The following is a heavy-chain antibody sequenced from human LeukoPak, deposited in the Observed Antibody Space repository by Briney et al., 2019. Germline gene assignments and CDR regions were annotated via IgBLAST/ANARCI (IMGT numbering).Heavy chain of an antibody. D-gene: IGHD3-22*01. J-gene: IGHJ1*01. CDR1: GYSISSGYH. V-gene: IGHV4-38-2*02. CDR3: ARVVLSTDSSGFYLPEYFQH. CDR2: IYHSGST. Sequence: SETLSLTCTVSGYSISSGYHWGWIRQPPGKGLEWIGSIYHSGSTYYNPSLKSRVTISVDTSKNQFSLKLRSVTAADTAVYYCARVVLSTDSSGFYLPEYFQHWGQGTLVTVSS.